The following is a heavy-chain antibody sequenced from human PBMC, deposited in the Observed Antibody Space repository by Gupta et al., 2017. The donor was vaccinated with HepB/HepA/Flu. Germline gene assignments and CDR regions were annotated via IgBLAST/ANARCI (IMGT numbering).Heavy chain of an antibody. CDR3: ARGVYAFDY. CDR2: MNQDGSEI. D-gene: IGHD5/OR15-5a*01. CDR1: GSTFHTYW. J-gene: IGHJ4*02. V-gene: IGHV3-7*01. Sequence: EVQLVESGGGLVQPGGSLRLSCAASGSTFHTYWMTWVRQASGKGLEWVANMNQDGSEIYYVDSVKGRFTISRDNAKNSLYLQMNSLRAEDTAVYYCARGVYAFDYWGQGTLVTVSS.